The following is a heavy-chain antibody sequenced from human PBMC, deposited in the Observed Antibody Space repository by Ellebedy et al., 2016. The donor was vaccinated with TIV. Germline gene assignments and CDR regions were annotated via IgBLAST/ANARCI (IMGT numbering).Heavy chain of an antibody. J-gene: IGHJ4*02. CDR1: GFSFRTYA. CDR2: ISYDGSNK. V-gene: IGHV3-30-3*01. CDR3: ARTTMLRGVIISPIILFDY. Sequence: GGSLRLXXAVSGFSFRTYAMHWVRQAPGKGLEWVAVISYDGSNKYYADSVKGRFTISRDNSKNTMYLQMNSLRVEDTAVYYCARTTMLRGVIISPIILFDYWGQGTLVTVSS. D-gene: IGHD3-10*01.